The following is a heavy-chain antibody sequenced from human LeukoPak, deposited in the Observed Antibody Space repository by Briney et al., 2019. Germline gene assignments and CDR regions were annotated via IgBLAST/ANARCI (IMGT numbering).Heavy chain of an antibody. J-gene: IGHJ4*02. Sequence: SETLSLTCTVSGDSISSGSYFWFWIRQSAGKGLEWIGRIYLGGSTNYNPSLRSRVTISLDTSKNQFSLNLRSVSAADTAIYYCARDLRSGSPEYWGPGTLVTVSS. CDR3: ARDLRSGSPEY. CDR2: IYLGGST. CDR1: GDSISSGSYF. D-gene: IGHD5-12*01. V-gene: IGHV4-61*02.